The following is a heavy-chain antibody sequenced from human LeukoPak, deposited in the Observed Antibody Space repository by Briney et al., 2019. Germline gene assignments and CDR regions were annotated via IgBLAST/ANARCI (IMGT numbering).Heavy chain of an antibody. CDR3: ARRAYYYDSSGYYPHGFDY. V-gene: IGHV3-53*01. J-gene: IGHJ4*02. CDR1: GFTVSSNC. D-gene: IGHD3-22*01. Sequence: PGGSLRLSCADSGFTVSSNCMSWVRQAPGKGLEWVSVIYSGGSTYYADSVKGRFTISRDNSKNTLYPQMNSLRAEDTAVYYCARRAYYYDSSGYYPHGFDYWGQGTLVTVSS. CDR2: IYSGGST.